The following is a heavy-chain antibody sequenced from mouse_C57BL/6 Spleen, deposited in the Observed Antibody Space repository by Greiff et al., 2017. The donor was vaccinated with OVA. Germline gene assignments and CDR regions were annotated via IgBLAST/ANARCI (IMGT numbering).Heavy chain of an antibody. CDR3: ASYGAYYSNPYAMDY. Sequence: QVQLQQPGAELVRPGTSVKLSCKASGYTFTSYWMHWVKQRPGQGLEWIGVIDPSDSYTNYNQKFKGKATLTVDTSSSTAYMQLSSLTSEDSAVYYSASYGAYYSNPYAMDYWGQGTSVTVSS. J-gene: IGHJ4*01. V-gene: IGHV1-59*01. CDR2: IDPSDSYT. CDR1: GYTFTSYW. D-gene: IGHD2-5*01.